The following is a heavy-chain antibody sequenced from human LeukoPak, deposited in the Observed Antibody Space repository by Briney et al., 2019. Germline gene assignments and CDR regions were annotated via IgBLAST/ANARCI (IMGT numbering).Heavy chain of an antibody. D-gene: IGHD2-21*02. CDR2: ISLTGLT. CDR3: ARGETYCGGDCYSEVQVSLRWYF. J-gene: IGHJ4*02. V-gene: IGHV4-4*02. CDR1: GGSISNTNW. Sequence: PSGTLSLTCGVSGGSISNTNWWSWVRQPPGQGLEWIGEISLTGLTHYNPSLESRVTVSLDKSKNQLSLNLTSVTAADTAVYYCARGETYCGGDCYSEVQVSLRWYFWGQGTLVTVSS.